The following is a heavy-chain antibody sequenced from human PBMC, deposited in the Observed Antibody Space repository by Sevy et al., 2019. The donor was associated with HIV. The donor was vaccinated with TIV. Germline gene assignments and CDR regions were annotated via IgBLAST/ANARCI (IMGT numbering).Heavy chain of an antibody. Sequence: GGSLRLSCAASGFAFRTYAFHWVRQAPGRGLERVGLISSNGDNAFYANSVRGRFTISRDNSMNTLYLELNNLTPDDTAVYYCARGPEWELTSFLSHWGQGTLVTVSS. CDR3: ARGPEWELTSFLSH. CDR1: GFAFRTYA. CDR2: ISSNGDNA. J-gene: IGHJ4*02. V-gene: IGHV3-30-3*01. D-gene: IGHD3-9*01.